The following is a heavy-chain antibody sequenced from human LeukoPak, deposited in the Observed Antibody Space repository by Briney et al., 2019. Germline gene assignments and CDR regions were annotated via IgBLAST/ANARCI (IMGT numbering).Heavy chain of an antibody. Sequence: PSETLSLTCTASGGSLSSSSYYWGWIRQPPGKALEWLGSIYYSGSTYYDPSLKSPVTISVGTSKSQFSLKLSSVTAADTAVYYCARGIAAAGYYYGMDVWGQGTTVTVSS. D-gene: IGHD6-13*01. V-gene: IGHV4-39*01. CDR3: ARGIAAAGYYYGMDV. CDR1: GGSLSSSSYY. CDR2: IYYSGST. J-gene: IGHJ6*02.